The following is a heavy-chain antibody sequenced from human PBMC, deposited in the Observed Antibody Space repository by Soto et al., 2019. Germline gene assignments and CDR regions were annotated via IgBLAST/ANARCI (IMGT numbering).Heavy chain of an antibody. Sequence: QVQLVQSETEVKKPGSAVKVSCKASGGTFNTYAMNWVRQAPGQGLEWMGGIIPLCDTPRYAQKFQGRVTITVDESTTTAYMELSSLRSDDTAVYYCTRSIGSGGVIGGFDYWGQGTLVTVSS. CDR1: GGTFNTYA. CDR2: IIPLCDTP. V-gene: IGHV1-69*01. J-gene: IGHJ4*02. D-gene: IGHD3-16*02. CDR3: TRSIGSGGVIGGFDY.